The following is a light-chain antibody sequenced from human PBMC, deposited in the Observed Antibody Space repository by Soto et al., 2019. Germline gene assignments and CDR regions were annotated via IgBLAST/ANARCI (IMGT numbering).Light chain of an antibody. CDR3: QQYNNWPRT. Sequence: EVVKTKYPATLSVSPGERATLSCRASQSVSRNLAWYQQKPGQAPRLLIYGASTRATGIPARFSGSRSGTEFTLTISSLQSEDFAVYYCQQYNNWPRTFGQGTKVEIK. CDR1: QSVSRN. CDR2: GAS. J-gene: IGKJ1*01. V-gene: IGKV3-15*01.